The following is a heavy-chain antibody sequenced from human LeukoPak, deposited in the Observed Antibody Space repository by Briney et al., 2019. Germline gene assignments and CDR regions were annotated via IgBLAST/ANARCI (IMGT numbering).Heavy chain of an antibody. CDR2: IYPGDSDT. CDR3: ASSRMVRGVMNWFDP. Sequence: KVSCKASGYTFTSYGINWVRQMPGKGLEWMGIIYPGDSDTRYSPSFQGQVTISADKSISTAYLQWSSLKAPDTAMYYCASSRMVRGVMNWFDPWGQGTLVTVSS. V-gene: IGHV5-51*01. D-gene: IGHD3-10*01. J-gene: IGHJ5*02. CDR1: GYTFTSYG.